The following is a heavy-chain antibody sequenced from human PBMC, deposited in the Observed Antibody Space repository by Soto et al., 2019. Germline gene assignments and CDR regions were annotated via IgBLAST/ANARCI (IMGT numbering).Heavy chain of an antibody. CDR1: GFNFSSYR. D-gene: IGHD2-8*01. CDR3: ARDLRMVYAIDFDY. V-gene: IGHV3-48*02. CDR2: ISSSGSTI. J-gene: IGHJ4*02. Sequence: EVQLVESGRGLVQPGGSLRLSCAAYGFNFSSYRMNWVRQAPGKGLEWVSYISSSGSTIYYADSVKGRFTISRDNAKNSLYLQMNSLRDEDTAVYYCARDLRMVYAIDFDYWGQGTLVTVSS.